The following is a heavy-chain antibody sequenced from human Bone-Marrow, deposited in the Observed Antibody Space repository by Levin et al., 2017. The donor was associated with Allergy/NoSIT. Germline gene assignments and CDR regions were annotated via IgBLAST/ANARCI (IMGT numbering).Heavy chain of an antibody. V-gene: IGHV3-23*01. CDR1: EFAFSKYA. CDR3: VRPLVYSSRYNLDF. CDR2: ITDSGDFT. J-gene: IGHJ4*02. D-gene: IGHD6-13*01. Sequence: GESLKISCAASEFAFSKYAMSWVRQAPGKGLEWVSTITDSGDFTYYADSVKGRFTISRDNSKNTLFLQLSSLRAEDTAVYYCVRPLVYSSRYNLDFWGPGTLVTVSS.